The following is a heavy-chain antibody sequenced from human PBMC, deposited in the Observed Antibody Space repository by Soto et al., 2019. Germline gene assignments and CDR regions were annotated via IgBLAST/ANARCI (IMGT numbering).Heavy chain of an antibody. D-gene: IGHD6-19*01. CDR2: TSGSGGST. V-gene: IGHV3-23*01. CDR1: GFTFSFYA. J-gene: IGHJ4*02. CDR3: AKESLLYSSGWYYFDY. Sequence: PGGSLPLTCATSGFTFSFYAMSWVRHGPRKGLEWVSPTSGSGGSTYYADSVNGRFTISSDNSKNTLYLQMNSLRAEDTAVYYCAKESLLYSSGWYYFDYWGQGTLVTVSS.